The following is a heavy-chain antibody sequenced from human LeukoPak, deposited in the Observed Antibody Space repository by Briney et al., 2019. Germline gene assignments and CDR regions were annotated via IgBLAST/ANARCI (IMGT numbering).Heavy chain of an antibody. CDR2: ISYDGSNK. V-gene: IGHV3-30*03. D-gene: IGHD3-22*01. Sequence: PGGSLGLSCAASGFTFSSYGMHWVRQAPGKGLEGVAVISYDGSNKYYADSVKGRFTISRDNSKNTLYLQMNSLRAEDTAVYYCASEVPYYYDSSGYDYWGQGTLVTVSS. CDR1: GFTFSSYG. J-gene: IGHJ4*02. CDR3: ASEVPYYYDSSGYDY.